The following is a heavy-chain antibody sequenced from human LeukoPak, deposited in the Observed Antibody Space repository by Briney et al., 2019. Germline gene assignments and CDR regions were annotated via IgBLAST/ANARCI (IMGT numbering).Heavy chain of an antibody. CDR2: INHSGST. CDR1: GWSVSGYY. CDR3: ARGGGYYYYGMDV. D-gene: IGHD4-23*01. V-gene: IGHV4-34*01. J-gene: IGHJ6*04. Sequence: SETLSLTCAGYGWSVSGYYWSWIRQPPGKGLEWIGEINHSGSTNYNPSLKSRVTISVDTSKNQFSLRLSSVTAADTAVYYCARGGGYYYYGMDVWGKGTTVTVSS.